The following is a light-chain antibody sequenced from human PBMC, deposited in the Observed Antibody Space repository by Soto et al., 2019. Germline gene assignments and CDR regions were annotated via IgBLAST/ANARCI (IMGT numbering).Light chain of an antibody. CDR3: QQFNSYSIT. V-gene: IGKV1-13*02. CDR2: AAS. CDR1: QGISSA. Sequence: AIQLTQSPSSLSASVGVRVTITCRASQGISSALAWYQQKPGKAPKLLIYAASSLKSGVPSRFSGSGSGTDFTLTISSLQPEDFATYYCQQFNSYSITFGQGTRLEIK. J-gene: IGKJ5*01.